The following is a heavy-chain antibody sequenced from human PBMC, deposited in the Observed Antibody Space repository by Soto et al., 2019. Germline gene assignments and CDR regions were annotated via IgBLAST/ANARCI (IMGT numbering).Heavy chain of an antibody. V-gene: IGHV3-7*03. CDR2: INQDESEK. CDR3: ARDSCSGGSCYPNYYYGMDV. D-gene: IGHD2-15*01. CDR1: GFTFSSFW. Sequence: GGSLRLSCAASGFTFSSFWMTWVRQPPGKGLEWVANINQDESEKYYVDSVKGRFTISRDNAKNSLYLQMNSLRAEDTAVYYCARDSCSGGSCYPNYYYGMDVWGQGTTVTVS. J-gene: IGHJ6*02.